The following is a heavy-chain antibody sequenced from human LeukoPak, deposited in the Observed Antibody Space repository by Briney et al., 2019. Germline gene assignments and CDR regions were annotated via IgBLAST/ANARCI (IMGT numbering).Heavy chain of an antibody. CDR3: TAVLLWFGELFSPGFDY. V-gene: IGHV3-15*01. D-gene: IGHD3-10*01. J-gene: IGHJ4*02. Sequence: WGSLRLSCAASGFTFSNAWMSWVRQAPGKGLEWVGRIKSKTDGGTTDYAAPVKGRFTISRDDSKNTLYLQMNSLKTEDTAVYYCTAVLLWFGELFSPGFDYWGQGTLVTVSS. CDR2: IKSKTDGGTT. CDR1: GFTFSNAW.